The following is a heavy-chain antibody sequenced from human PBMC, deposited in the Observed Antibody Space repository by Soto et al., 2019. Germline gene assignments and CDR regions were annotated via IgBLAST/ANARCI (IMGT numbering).Heavy chain of an antibody. CDR1: GFTFDDYG. D-gene: IGHD2-2*01. CDR2: INWNGGST. V-gene: IGHV3-20*01. Sequence: GGSLRLSCAASGFTFDDYGMSWVRQAPGKGLEWVSGINWNGGSTGYADSVKGRFTISRDNAKNSLYLQMNSLRAEDTALYHCARIGYCSSTSCYESYYYYMDVWGKGTTVTVSS. CDR3: ARIGYCSSTSCYESYYYYMDV. J-gene: IGHJ6*03.